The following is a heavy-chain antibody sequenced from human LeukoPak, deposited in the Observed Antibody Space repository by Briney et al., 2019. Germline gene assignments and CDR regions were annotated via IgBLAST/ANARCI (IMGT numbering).Heavy chain of an antibody. Sequence: SETLSLTCTVSGGSISSGSYYWSWIRQPAGKGLEWIGRIYTSGSTNYNPSLKSRVTISVDTSKNQFSLKLSSVTAADTAVYYCARASTSGSYMFFDPFDIWGQGTMVTVSS. CDR3: ARASTSGSYMFFDPFDI. CDR1: GGSISSGSYY. J-gene: IGHJ3*02. V-gene: IGHV4-61*02. D-gene: IGHD1-26*01. CDR2: IYTSGST.